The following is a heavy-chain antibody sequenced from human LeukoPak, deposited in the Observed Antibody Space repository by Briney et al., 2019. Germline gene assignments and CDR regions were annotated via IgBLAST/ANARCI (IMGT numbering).Heavy chain of an antibody. CDR3: AKSAPAAMPVDWYFDL. J-gene: IGHJ2*01. CDR2: ISGDGGST. Sequence: GGSLRLSCAASGFTFDDYAMHWVRQAPGKGLEWVSLISGDGGSTFYADSVKGRFTISRDNSKNSLYLQMNSLRTEDTALYYCAKSAPAAMPVDWYFDLWGRGTLVTVSS. V-gene: IGHV3-43*02. CDR1: GFTFDDYA. D-gene: IGHD2-2*01.